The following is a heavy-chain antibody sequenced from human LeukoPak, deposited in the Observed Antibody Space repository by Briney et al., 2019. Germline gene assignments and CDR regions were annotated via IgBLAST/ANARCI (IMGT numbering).Heavy chain of an antibody. CDR3: ARVGDSGYDYYYYYGMDV. CDR2: IYYSGST. J-gene: IGHJ6*02. CDR1: GGSISSYY. V-gene: IGHV4-59*01. D-gene: IGHD5-12*01. Sequence: SETLSLTCTVSGGSISSYYWSWIRQPPGKGREWIGYIYYSGSTNYNPSLKSRVTISVDTSKNQFSLKLSSVTAADTAVYYCARVGDSGYDYYYYYGMDVWGQGTTVTVSS.